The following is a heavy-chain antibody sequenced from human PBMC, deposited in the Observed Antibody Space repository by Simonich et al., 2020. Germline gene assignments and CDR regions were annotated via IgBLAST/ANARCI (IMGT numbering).Heavy chain of an antibody. J-gene: IGHJ3*02. CDR3: ARHAGCAFDI. CDR2: IYYSGST. D-gene: IGHD6-13*01. Sequence: QLQLQESGPGLVLPSETLSLTCTVSGGSISSSSYYWGWVRQPPGKGLEWIGSIYYSGSTDFNPTHKGGGTISIDTSKNLFSLNLSSLKAADAAVYYCARHAGCAFDIWGQGRMVTGSS. CDR1: GGSISSSSYY. V-gene: IGHV4-39*01.